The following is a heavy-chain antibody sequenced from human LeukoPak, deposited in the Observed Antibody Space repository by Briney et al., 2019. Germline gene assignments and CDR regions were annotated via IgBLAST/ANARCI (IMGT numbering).Heavy chain of an antibody. J-gene: IGHJ4*02. CDR2: ISSDGSTT. V-gene: IGHV3-74*01. D-gene: IGHD6-13*01. CDR1: GFTFSRYW. Sequence: GGSLRLSCAATGFTFSRYWMHWVRQGPGKGLVWVSLISSDGSTTTYADSVKGRFTISRDNAKNTLYLQMNGLRAEDTAVYYCARDTITAPGDLDYWGQGTLVTVSS. CDR3: ARDTITAPGDLDY.